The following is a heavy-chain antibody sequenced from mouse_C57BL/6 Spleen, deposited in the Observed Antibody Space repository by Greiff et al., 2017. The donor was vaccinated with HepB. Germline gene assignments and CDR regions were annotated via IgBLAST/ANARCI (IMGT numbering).Heavy chain of an antibody. D-gene: IGHD1-1*01. CDR3: ARMGDYYGSSWFAY. CDR2: INYDGSST. CDR1: GFTFSDYY. Sequence: EVKLVESEGGLVQPGSSMKLSCTASGFTFSDYYMAWVRQVPEKGLEWVANINYDGSSTYYLDSLKSRFIISRDNAKNILYLQMSSLKSEDTATYYCARMGDYYGSSWFAYWGQGTLVTVSA. V-gene: IGHV5-16*01. J-gene: IGHJ3*01.